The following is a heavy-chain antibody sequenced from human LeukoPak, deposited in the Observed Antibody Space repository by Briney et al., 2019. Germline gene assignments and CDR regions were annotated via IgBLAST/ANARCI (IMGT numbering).Heavy chain of an antibody. V-gene: IGHV3-7*01. CDR2: IKQDGSEK. CDR3: ARDATLLWSGEPRTNWFDP. CDR1: GFTFSSYW. Sequence: AGGSLRLSCAASGFTFSSYWMSWVRQAPGKGLEWVANIKQDGSEKYYVDSVKGRFTISRDNAKNSLYLQMNSLRAEDTAVYYCARDATLLWSGEPRTNWFDPWGQGTLVTVSS. D-gene: IGHD3-10*01. J-gene: IGHJ5*02.